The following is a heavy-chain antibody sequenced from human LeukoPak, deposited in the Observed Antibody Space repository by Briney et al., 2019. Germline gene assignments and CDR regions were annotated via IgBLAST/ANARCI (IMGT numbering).Heavy chain of an antibody. CDR3: ARGHYSSSFYYYFDY. J-gene: IGHJ4*02. Sequence: PSETLSLTCAVYGGSFSGYYWSWIRQPPGKGLEWIGEINHSGSTNYNPSLKSRVTISVDTSKNQSSLKLSSVTAADTAVYYCARGHYSSSFYYYFDYWGQGTLVTVSS. V-gene: IGHV4-34*01. CDR2: INHSGST. CDR1: GGSFSGYY. D-gene: IGHD6-13*01.